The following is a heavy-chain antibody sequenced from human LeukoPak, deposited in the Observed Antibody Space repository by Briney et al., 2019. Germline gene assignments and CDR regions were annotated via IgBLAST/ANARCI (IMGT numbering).Heavy chain of an antibody. Sequence: PGGSLRLSCAASGFTFSSYSMNWVRQAPGKGLEWVSSISSSSSYIYYADSVKGRFTISRDNAKNSLYLQMNSLRAEDTAVYYCARETDRWDAFDIWGKGTMVTVSS. CDR3: ARETDRWDAFDI. D-gene: IGHD4-23*01. CDR1: GFTFSSYS. CDR2: ISSSSSYI. V-gene: IGHV3-21*01. J-gene: IGHJ3*02.